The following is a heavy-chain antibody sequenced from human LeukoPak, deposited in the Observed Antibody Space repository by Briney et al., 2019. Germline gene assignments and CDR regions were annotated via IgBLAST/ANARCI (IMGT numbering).Heavy chain of an antibody. V-gene: IGHV4-59*11. CDR1: GGSISSHY. Sequence: PSETLSLTCTVSGGSISSHYWSWIRQPPGKGLEWIGYIYYSGSTNYNPSLKSRVTISVVTSKNQFSLKLSSVTAADTAVYYCARDGVRAVAGYDAFDIWGQGAMVTVSS. CDR3: ARDGVRAVAGYDAFDI. D-gene: IGHD6-19*01. J-gene: IGHJ3*02. CDR2: IYYSGST.